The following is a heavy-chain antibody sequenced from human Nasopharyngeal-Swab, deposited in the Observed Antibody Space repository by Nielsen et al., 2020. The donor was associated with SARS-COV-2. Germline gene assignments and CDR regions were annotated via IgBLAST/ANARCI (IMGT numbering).Heavy chain of an antibody. CDR2: ISYDGGNK. J-gene: IGHJ6*03. D-gene: IGHD3-10*01. CDR1: GFTFSSYA. CDR3: ARDPIQRITMVRGVTRLNYYYMDV. V-gene: IGHV3-30-3*01. Sequence: GGSLRLSCAASGFTFSSYAMHWVRQAPGKGLEWVAVISYDGGNKYYADSVKGRFTISRDNSKNTLYLQMNSLRAEDTAVYYCARDPIQRITMVRGVTRLNYYYMDVWGKGTTVTVSS.